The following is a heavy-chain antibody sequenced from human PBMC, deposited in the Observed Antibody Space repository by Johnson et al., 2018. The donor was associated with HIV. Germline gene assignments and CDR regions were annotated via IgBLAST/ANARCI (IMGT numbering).Heavy chain of an antibody. V-gene: IGHV3-30*02. J-gene: IGHJ3*02. Sequence: QVQLVESGGGLVQPGGSLRLSCAASGFTFSNYGIHWVRQAPGKGLEWVAFIRFDGINKYYADSVKGRFTISRDNSKNTLYLQMNSLRAEDTAVYYCAKDFTGRNPHAFDIWGQGTMVTVSS. D-gene: IGHD1-1*01. CDR2: IRFDGINK. CDR3: AKDFTGRNPHAFDI. CDR1: GFTFSNYG.